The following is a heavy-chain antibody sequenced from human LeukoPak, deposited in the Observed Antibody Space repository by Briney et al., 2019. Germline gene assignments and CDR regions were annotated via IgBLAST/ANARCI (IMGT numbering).Heavy chain of an antibody. CDR1: GGTFTSYD. CDR3: ARGPDYGYLLWFDP. J-gene: IGHJ5*02. Sequence: ASVKVSCKASGGTFTSYDINWVRQATGQGLEWMGWMNPNSGNTGYAQKFQGRVTITRNTSISTAYMELSSLRSEDTAVYYCARGPDYGYLLWFDPWGQGTLVTVSS. D-gene: IGHD4-17*01. CDR2: MNPNSGNT. V-gene: IGHV1-8*03.